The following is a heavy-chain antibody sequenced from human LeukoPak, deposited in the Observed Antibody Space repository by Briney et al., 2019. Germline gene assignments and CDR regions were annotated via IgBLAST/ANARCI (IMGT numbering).Heavy chain of an antibody. D-gene: IGHD6-13*01. V-gene: IGHV1-46*01. J-gene: IGHJ6*03. CDR3: ARNGVAAAGTRNYYYYMDV. Sequence: GASVKVSCKASGYTFTSYYMHWVQQAPGQGLEWMGIINPSGGSTSYAQKFQGRVTMTRDTSTSTVYMELSSLRSEDTAVYYCARNGVAAAGTRNYYYYMDVWGKGTTVIISS. CDR2: INPSGGST. CDR1: GYTFTSYY.